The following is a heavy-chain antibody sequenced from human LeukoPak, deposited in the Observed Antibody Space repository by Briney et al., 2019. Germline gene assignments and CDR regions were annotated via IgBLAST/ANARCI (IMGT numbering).Heavy chain of an antibody. V-gene: IGHV4-4*02. CDR1: GGSFSSSNL. J-gene: IGHJ4*02. CDR2: IYHSGST. CDR3: ARAPEDYGSGSYHDY. D-gene: IGHD3-10*01. Sequence: SESLSLTCAVSGGSFSSSNLWSWVRQPAGKGLEWIGEIYHSGSTNYNPSLKSRVTISVDKSKNQFSLKLSSVTAADTAVYYCARAPEDYGSGSYHDYWGQGTLVTVSS.